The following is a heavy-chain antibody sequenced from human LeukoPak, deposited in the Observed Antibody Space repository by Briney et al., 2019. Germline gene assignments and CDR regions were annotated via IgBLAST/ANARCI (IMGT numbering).Heavy chain of an antibody. Sequence: GGSLRLSCAASGFTFSSYWMSWVRQAPGKGLEWVANIKQDGSEKYYVDSLKGRFTISRDNAKNSLYLQMNSLRAEDTAVYYCARVLGDYVSTSHWFDPWGQGTLVTVSS. CDR2: IKQDGSEK. D-gene: IGHD4-17*01. CDR1: GFTFSSYW. J-gene: IGHJ5*02. V-gene: IGHV3-7*01. CDR3: ARVLGDYVSTSHWFDP.